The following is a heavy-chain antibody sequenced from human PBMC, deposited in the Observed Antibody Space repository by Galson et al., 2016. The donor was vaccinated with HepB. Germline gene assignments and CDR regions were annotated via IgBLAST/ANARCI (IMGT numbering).Heavy chain of an antibody. CDR1: GGSISSSSYY. V-gene: IGHV4-39*07. D-gene: IGHD1-26*01. Sequence: SETLSLTCTVSGGSISSSSYYWGWIRQPPGKGLEWIGSIYYSGSTYYNPSLKSRVTISIDTSKNQFSLSLTSVTAADAAIYYCARDGSGSYWPEYWGQGTLVTVSS. CDR3: ARDGSGSYWPEY. J-gene: IGHJ4*02. CDR2: IYYSGST.